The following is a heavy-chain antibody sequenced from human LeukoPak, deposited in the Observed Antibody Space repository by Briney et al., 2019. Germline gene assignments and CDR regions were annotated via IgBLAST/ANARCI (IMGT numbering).Heavy chain of an antibody. CDR1: GGSFSGYY. J-gene: IGHJ6*03. D-gene: IGHD1-14*01. CDR2: INHSGST. Sequence: SETLSLTCAVYGGSFSGYYWSWIRQPPGKGLEWIGEINHSGSTNYNPSLKSRVTMSVDTSKNQFSLKLSSVTAAGTAVYYCAREEAVSGTSPGYMDVWGKGTTVTISS. V-gene: IGHV4-34*10. CDR3: AREEAVSGTSPGYMDV.